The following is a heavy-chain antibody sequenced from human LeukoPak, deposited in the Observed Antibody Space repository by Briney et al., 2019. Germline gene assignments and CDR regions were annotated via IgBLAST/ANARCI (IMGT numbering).Heavy chain of an antibody. CDR2: ISGSGGTT. CDR1: GFTFSSYA. CDR3: AKLTSLYFFDY. J-gene: IGHJ4*02. V-gene: IGHV3-23*01. Sequence: GGSLGLSCAASGFTFSSYAMSWARQAPGKGLEWVSVISGSGGTTYYAGSVKGRFTISRDNSKNMLFLQMNSLRAEDTALYYCAKLTSLYFFDYWGQGTLVAVSS.